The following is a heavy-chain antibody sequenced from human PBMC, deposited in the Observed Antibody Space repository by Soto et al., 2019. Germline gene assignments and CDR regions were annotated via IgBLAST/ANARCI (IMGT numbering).Heavy chain of an antibody. V-gene: IGHV4-39*01. CDR2: IYYSGST. CDR1: GGSISSSSYY. Sequence: SETLSLTCTVSGGSISSSSYYWGWIRQPPGKGLEWIGSIYYSGSTYYNPSLKSRVTISVDTSKNQFSLKLSSVTAADTAVYYCAGLQSSSWYPTGTSFDYWGPGTLVTLSS. D-gene: IGHD6-13*01. CDR3: AGLQSSSWYPTGTSFDY. J-gene: IGHJ4*02.